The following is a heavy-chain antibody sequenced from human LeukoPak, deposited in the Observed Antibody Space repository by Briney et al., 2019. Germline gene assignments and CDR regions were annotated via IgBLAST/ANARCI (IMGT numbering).Heavy chain of an antibody. CDR3: AKVKWFGELLSHFDY. J-gene: IGHJ4*02. CDR2: ISGSGGST. V-gene: IGHV3-23*01. D-gene: IGHD3-10*01. Sequence: GGSLRLSCAASGFTFSSYAMSWVRQAPGKGLEWVSAISGSGGSTYYADSVKGRFTISRDNSKNTLYLQMNSLRAKDTAVYYCAKVKWFGELLSHFDYWGQGTLVTVSS. CDR1: GFTFSSYA.